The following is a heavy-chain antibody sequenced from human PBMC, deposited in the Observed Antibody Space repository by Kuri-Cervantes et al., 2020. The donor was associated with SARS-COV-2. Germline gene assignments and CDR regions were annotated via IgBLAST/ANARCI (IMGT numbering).Heavy chain of an antibody. CDR1: GFTFSSYG. CDR2: ISYDGSNK. CDR3: AKSFFGSGEYYYGMDV. D-gene: IGHD3-3*01. J-gene: IGHJ6*02. V-gene: IGHV3-30*18. Sequence: LSLTCAASGFTFSSYGMHWVRQAPGKGLEWVAVISYDGSNKYYADSVKGRFTISRDNSKNTLYLQMNSLRAEDTAVYYCAKSFFGSGEYYYGMDVWGQGPTVPVSS.